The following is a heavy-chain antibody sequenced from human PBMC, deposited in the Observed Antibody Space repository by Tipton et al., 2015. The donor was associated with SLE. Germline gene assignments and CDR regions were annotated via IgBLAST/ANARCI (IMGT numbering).Heavy chain of an antibody. CDR2: IYYSGST. D-gene: IGHD3-10*01. V-gene: IGHV4-59*08. J-gene: IGHJ4*02. CDR1: GGSISSYY. Sequence: LRLSCTVSGGSISSYYWSWIRQPPGKGLEWIGYIYYSGSTNYNPSLKSRVTISVDTSKNQFSLKLSSGTAADTAVYYCARSSGSYRHFDYWGQGTLVTVSS. CDR3: ARSSGSYRHFDY.